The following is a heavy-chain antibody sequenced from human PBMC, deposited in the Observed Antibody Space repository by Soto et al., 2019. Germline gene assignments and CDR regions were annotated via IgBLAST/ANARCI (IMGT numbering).Heavy chain of an antibody. CDR1: GYTFTSYD. D-gene: IGHD2-15*01. CDR3: ARGSDCSGGSCPDNWFDP. J-gene: IGHJ5*02. Sequence: ASVKVSCKASGYTFTSYDINWVRQATGQGLEWMGWMNPNSGNTGYAQKFQGRVTMTRNTSISTAYMELSSLRSEDTAVYYCARGSDCSGGSCPDNWFDPWGQGTLVTVSS. V-gene: IGHV1-8*01. CDR2: MNPNSGNT.